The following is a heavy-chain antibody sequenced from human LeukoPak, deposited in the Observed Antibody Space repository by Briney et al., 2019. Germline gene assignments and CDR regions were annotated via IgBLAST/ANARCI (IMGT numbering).Heavy chain of an antibody. CDR1: GGSISSGSYY. CDR3: AREGAHYGSGSYYNELVFDY. J-gene: IGHJ4*02. V-gene: IGHV4-61*02. CDR2: IYTSGST. D-gene: IGHD3-10*01. Sequence: PSETLSLTCTVSGGSISSGSYYWSWIRQPAGKGLEWIGRIYTSGSTNYNPSLKSRVTISVDTSKNQFSLKLSSVTAADTAVYYCAREGAHYGSGSYYNELVFDYWGQGTLVTVSS.